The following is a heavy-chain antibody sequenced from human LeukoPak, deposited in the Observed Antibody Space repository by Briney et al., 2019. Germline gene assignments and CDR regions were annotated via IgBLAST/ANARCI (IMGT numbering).Heavy chain of an antibody. CDR1: GGSISSSSYY. Sequence: SETLSLTCTVSGGSISSSSYYWGWIRQPPGKGLEWIGSIYYSGSTYYNPSLKSRVTISVDTSKNQFSLKLSSVTAADTAVYYCARSSGSGSRNYYYYPLDVWGQGTTVTVSS. CDR3: ARSSGSGSRNYYYYPLDV. CDR2: IYYSGST. D-gene: IGHD3-10*01. V-gene: IGHV4-39*07. J-gene: IGHJ6*02.